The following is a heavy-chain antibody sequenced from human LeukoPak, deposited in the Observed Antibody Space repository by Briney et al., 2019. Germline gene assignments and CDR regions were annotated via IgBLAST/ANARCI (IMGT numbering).Heavy chain of an antibody. CDR2: ISGSDGRT. Sequence: GGSLRLSCAASRFIFSDYAMSWVRQAPGKGLEWVSTISGSDGRTYYADSVKGRFSISRDNSKGTLYLHMDSLRAEDTAVYYCAKDLFIWFGELLYLDAFDIWGQGTMVTVSS. V-gene: IGHV3-23*01. CDR1: RFIFSDYA. CDR3: AKDLFIWFGELLYLDAFDI. J-gene: IGHJ3*02. D-gene: IGHD3-10*01.